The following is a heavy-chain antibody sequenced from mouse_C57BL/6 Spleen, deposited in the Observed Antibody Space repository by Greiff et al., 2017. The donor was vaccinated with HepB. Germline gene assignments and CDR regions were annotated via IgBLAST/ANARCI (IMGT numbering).Heavy chain of an antibody. CDR3: ARRGIGWYFDV. CDR2: INSDGGST. V-gene: IGHV5-2*03. CDR1: EYEFPSHD. J-gene: IGHJ1*03. Sequence: DVKLVESGGGLVQPGESLKLSCESNEYEFPSHDMSWVRKTPEKRLELVAAINSDGGSTYYPDTMERRFIISRDTTKKTLYLQMSSLRSYDAALYYGARRGIGWYFDVWGTGTTVTVSS.